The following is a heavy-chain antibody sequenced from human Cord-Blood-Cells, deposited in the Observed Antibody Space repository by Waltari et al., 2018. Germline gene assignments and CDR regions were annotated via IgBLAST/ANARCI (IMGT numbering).Heavy chain of an antibody. CDR1: GGSFSGYY. V-gene: IGHV4-34*01. CDR2: INHSGRA. Sequence: QVQLQQWGAGLLKPSETLSLTCAVYGGSFSGYYWSWIRQPPGKGLEWIGEINHSGRANYNPSLKSRVTISVDTSKNQFSLKLSSVTAADTAVYYCARGEGLTGYYDYWGQGTLVTVSS. J-gene: IGHJ4*02. D-gene: IGHD3-9*01. CDR3: ARGEGLTGYYDY.